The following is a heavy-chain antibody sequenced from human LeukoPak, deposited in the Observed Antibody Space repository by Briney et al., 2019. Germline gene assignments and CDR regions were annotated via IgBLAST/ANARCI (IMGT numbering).Heavy chain of an antibody. CDR1: GGSLSSTSSY. CDR2: INHSGST. Sequence: PSETLSLTCTVSGGSLSSTSSYWGWIRQPPGKGLEWIGEINHSGSTNYNPSLKSRVTISVDTSKNQFSLKLSSVTAADTAVYYCARGRDCSSTSCYLNWFDPWGQGTLVTVSS. CDR3: ARGRDCSSTSCYLNWFDP. D-gene: IGHD2-2*01. J-gene: IGHJ5*02. V-gene: IGHV4-39*07.